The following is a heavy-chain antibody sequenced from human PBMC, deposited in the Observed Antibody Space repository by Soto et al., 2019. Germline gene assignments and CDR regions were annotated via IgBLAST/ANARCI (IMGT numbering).Heavy chain of an antibody. D-gene: IGHD2-15*01. J-gene: IGHJ4*02. Sequence: PSETLSLTCTVSGGSISSGGYYWSWIRQYPGKGLEWIGYILYSGRTYYNPSLKSRVTMSVDTSKNQFSLKLSSVTAADTAVYYCARYAGYCSGGSCYFTLGYWGQGTLVTVSS. V-gene: IGHV4-31*03. CDR1: GGSISSGGYY. CDR2: ILYSGRT. CDR3: ARYAGYCSGGSCYFTLGY.